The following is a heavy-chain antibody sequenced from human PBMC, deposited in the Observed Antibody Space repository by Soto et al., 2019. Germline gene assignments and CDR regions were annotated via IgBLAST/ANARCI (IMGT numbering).Heavy chain of an antibody. J-gene: IGHJ4*02. CDR1: GGSISSSSYY. CDR3: ARHQPVEMDYYDSSGYSDPDY. Sequence: SETLSLTCTVSGGSISSSSYYWGWIRQPPGKGLEWIGSIYYSGSTYYNPSLKSRVTISVDTSKNQFSLKLSSVTAADTAVYYCARHQPVEMDYYDSSGYSDPDYWGQGTLVTVSS. V-gene: IGHV4-39*01. CDR2: IYYSGST. D-gene: IGHD3-22*01.